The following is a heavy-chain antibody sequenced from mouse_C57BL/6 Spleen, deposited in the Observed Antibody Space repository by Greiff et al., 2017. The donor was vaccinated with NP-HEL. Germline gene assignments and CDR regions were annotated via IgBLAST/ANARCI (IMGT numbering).Heavy chain of an antibody. CDR2: IHPNSGST. J-gene: IGHJ2*01. CDR3: ARGIYYYGSSYLYFDY. CDR1: GYTFTSYW. Sequence: VQLQQPGAELVKPGASVKLSCKASGYTFTSYWMHWVKQRPGQGLEWIGMIHPNSGSTNYNEKFKSKATLTVDKSSSTAYMQRSSLTSEDSAVYYCARGIYYYGSSYLYFDYWGQGTTLTVSS. D-gene: IGHD1-1*01. V-gene: IGHV1-64*01.